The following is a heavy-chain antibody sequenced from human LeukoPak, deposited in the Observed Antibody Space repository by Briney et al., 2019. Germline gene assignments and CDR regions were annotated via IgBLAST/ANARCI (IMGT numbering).Heavy chain of an antibody. Sequence: SETLSLTCTVSGGSISSSSYYWGWIRQPPGKGLEWIGNIYYSGSTYYNPSLKSRVTISVDTSKNQFSLKLNSVTAADTAVYYCARASRSINDFEYWGRGTLVTVSS. V-gene: IGHV4-39*01. CDR2: IYYSGST. D-gene: IGHD2-2*01. CDR1: GGSISSSSYY. J-gene: IGHJ4*02. CDR3: ARASRSINDFEY.